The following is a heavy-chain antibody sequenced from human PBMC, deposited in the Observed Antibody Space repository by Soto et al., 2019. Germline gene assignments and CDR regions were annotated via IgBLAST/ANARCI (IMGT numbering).Heavy chain of an antibody. CDR1: GFTFSSYS. D-gene: IGHD2-15*01. CDR2: ISSSSSYI. Sequence: PGGSLRLSCAASGFTFSSYSMNWVRQAPGKGLEWVSSISSSSSYIYYADSVKGRFTISRDNAKNSLYLQMNSLRAEDTAVYYCARDPCSGGRCYYYYGMDVWGQGTTVTVSS. V-gene: IGHV3-21*01. CDR3: ARDPCSGGRCYYYYGMDV. J-gene: IGHJ6*02.